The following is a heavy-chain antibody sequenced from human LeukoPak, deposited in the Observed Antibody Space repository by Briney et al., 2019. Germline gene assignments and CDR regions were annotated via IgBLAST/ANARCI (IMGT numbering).Heavy chain of an antibody. D-gene: IGHD4/OR15-4a*01. Sequence: GGSLRLSCAASGFPFSTNAMHWVRQAPGKGLEWMAVISFDGNSDTYADPVEGRFTISRDNSKNTLYLQMNSLRHDDAAVYYFARDGANCVFQGGAYFLDWGQGALVTVSS. CDR3: ARDGANCVFQGGAYFLD. CDR1: GFPFSTNA. V-gene: IGHV3-30*04. J-gene: IGHJ1*01. CDR2: ISFDGNSD.